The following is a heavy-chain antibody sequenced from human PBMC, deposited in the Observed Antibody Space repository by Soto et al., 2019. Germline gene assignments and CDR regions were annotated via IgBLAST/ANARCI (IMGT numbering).Heavy chain of an antibody. D-gene: IGHD3-22*01. CDR3: AKQRAYYYDSSGY. J-gene: IGHJ4*02. V-gene: IGHV3-23*01. CDR2: ISGSGGST. CDR1: GFTFSSYA. Sequence: PGGSLRLSCAASGFTFSSYAMSWVRQAPGKWLEWVSAISGSGGSTYYADSVKGRFTISRDNSKNTLYLQMNSLRAEDTAVYYSAKQRAYYYDSSGYWGQGXLVTVSS.